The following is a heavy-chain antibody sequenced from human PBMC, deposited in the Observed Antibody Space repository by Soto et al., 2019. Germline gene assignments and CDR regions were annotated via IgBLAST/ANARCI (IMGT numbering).Heavy chain of an antibody. V-gene: IGHV4-30-4*01. CDR3: ARGSGITGTTIDY. Sequence: SETLSLTCTVSGGSISSGDYYWSWIRQPPGKGLEWIGYIYYSGSTYYNPSLKSRVTISVDTSKNQFSLKLSSVTAADTAVYYCARGSGITGTTIDYWGQGTLVTVSS. CDR2: IYYSGST. CDR1: GGSISSGDYY. J-gene: IGHJ4*02. D-gene: IGHD1-7*01.